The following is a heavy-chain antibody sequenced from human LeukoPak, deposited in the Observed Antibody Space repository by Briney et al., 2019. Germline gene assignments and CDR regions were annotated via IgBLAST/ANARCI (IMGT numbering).Heavy chain of an antibody. V-gene: IGHV3-48*03. D-gene: IGHD5-24*01. CDR3: ARVGMTTMTVDV. CDR2: ISSSGNNI. J-gene: IGHJ6*02. Sequence: GGSLRLSCAASGFTFSSYEMNWVRQAPGKGLEWVSYISSSGNNIYYADSVRGRFTISRDNVKKSLSLQMNSLRAEDTAVYYCARVGMTTMTVDVWGQGTTVTVSS. CDR1: GFTFSSYE.